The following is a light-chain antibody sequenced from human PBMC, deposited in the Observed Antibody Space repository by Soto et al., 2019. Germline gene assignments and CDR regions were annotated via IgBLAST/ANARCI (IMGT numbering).Light chain of an antibody. CDR1: QSVSSSY. J-gene: IGKJ1*01. CDR3: QQYGSSQT. CDR2: GAS. V-gene: IGKV3-20*01. Sequence: EIVLTQSPGTLSLSPGERATLSCRASQSVSSSYLAWYQQKPGQAPXLLIYGASSRATGIPDRFSGSGSGTEFTLTISRMEPEDFAVDYCQQYGSSQTFGQGTKVDIK.